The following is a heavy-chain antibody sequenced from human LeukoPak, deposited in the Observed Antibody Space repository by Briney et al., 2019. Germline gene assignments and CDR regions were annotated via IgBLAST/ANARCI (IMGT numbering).Heavy chain of an antibody. CDR2: ISYDGSNK. CDR3: ARDIDYRDAFDI. CDR1: GFTFSSYG. Sequence: GGSLRLSCAASGFTFSSYGMHWVRQAPGKGLEWVAAISYDGSNKYYADSVKGRFTISRDNAKNSLYLQMNSLRAEDTAVYYCARDIDYRDAFDIWGQGTMVTVSS. V-gene: IGHV3-30*03. J-gene: IGHJ3*02. D-gene: IGHD4-11*01.